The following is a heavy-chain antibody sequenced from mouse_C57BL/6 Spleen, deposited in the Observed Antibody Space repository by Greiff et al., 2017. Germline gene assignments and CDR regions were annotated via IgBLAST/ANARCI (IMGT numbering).Heavy chain of an antibody. CDR3: ARSELGRGFAY. CDR1: GYAFSSSW. D-gene: IGHD4-1*01. V-gene: IGHV1-82*01. CDR2: LYPGDGDT. J-gene: IGHJ3*01. Sequence: QVQLKQSGPELVKPGASVKISCKASGYAFSSSWMNWVKQRPGKGLEWIGRLYPGDGDTNYNGKFKGKATLTADKASSTAYMQLSSLTSEDSAVYFCARSELGRGFAYGGQGTLVTVAA.